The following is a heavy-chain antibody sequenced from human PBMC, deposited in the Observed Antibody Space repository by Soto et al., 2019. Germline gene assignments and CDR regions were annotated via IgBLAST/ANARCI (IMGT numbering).Heavy chain of an antibody. V-gene: IGHV3-30*04. J-gene: IGHJ5*02. D-gene: IGHD1-26*01. Sequence: PGGSLRLSCAASGFRLGNYAMHWVRQAPGNGLEWVAVIPSDATTQAYAHSVKGRFTISRDNSKNTLSLQMNSLRPEDTAIYYCARDMHAGFTHYFDPWGQGTLVTVSS. CDR2: IPSDATTQ. CDR1: GFRLGNYA. CDR3: ARDMHAGFTHYFDP.